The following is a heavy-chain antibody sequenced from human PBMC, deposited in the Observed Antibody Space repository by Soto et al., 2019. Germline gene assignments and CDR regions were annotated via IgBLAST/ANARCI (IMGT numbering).Heavy chain of an antibody. V-gene: IGHV3-30-3*01. D-gene: IGHD6-19*01. CDR1: GFTFSSYV. Sequence: QVQLVESGGGVVQPGRSLRLSCAASGFTFSSYVMHWVRQAPGKGLEWVAVISYDGSNKYYADSVKGRFTISRDNSKNTLYLQMNSLRAEDTAVYYCARDHYSSGWYDLRSFDYWGQGTLVTVSS. CDR3: ARDHYSSGWYDLRSFDY. CDR2: ISYDGSNK. J-gene: IGHJ4*02.